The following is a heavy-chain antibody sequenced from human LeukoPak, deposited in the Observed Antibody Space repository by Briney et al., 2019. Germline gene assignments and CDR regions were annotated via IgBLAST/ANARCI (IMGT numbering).Heavy chain of an antibody. D-gene: IGHD3-16*01. CDR3: ASGVSRDWFDP. J-gene: IGHJ5*02. CDR2: IYYSGST. CDR1: GGSISSGDYY. V-gene: IGHV4-61*08. Sequence: SQTLSLTCSVSGGSISSGDYYWSWIRQPPGKGLEWIGYIYYSGSTNYNPSLKSRVTISVDTSKNQFSLKLSSVTAADTAVYYCASGVSRDWFDPWGQGTLVTVSS.